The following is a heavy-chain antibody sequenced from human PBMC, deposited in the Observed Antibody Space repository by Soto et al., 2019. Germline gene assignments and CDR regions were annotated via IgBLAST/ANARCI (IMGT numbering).Heavy chain of an antibody. V-gene: IGHV3-30-3*01. CDR1: GFTFSSYA. Sequence: GGSLRLSCAASGFTFSSYAMHWVRQAPGKGLEWVAVISYDGSNKYYADSVKGRFTISRDNSKNTLYLQMNSLRAEDTAVYYCASPQSGSYFFDCWGQGTLVTVSS. CDR3: ASPQSGSYFFDC. J-gene: IGHJ4*02. CDR2: ISYDGSNK. D-gene: IGHD1-26*01.